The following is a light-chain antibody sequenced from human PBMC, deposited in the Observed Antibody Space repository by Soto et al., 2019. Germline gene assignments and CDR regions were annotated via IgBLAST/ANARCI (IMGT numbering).Light chain of an antibody. CDR2: DVS. Sequence: ETVLTQSPATLSLAPGERATLSCRASQSVNSYLAWYQQKPGQAPRLLIYDVSTRATGIPGRFSGSGSGSHFTLTISSLAPDDFAVYYCQQRTNWPLTFGGGTKVEI. V-gene: IGKV3-11*01. CDR3: QQRTNWPLT. J-gene: IGKJ4*01. CDR1: QSVNSY.